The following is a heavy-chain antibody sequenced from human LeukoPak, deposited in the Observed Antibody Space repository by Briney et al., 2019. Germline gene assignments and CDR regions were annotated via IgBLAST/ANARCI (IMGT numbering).Heavy chain of an antibody. CDR3: ASQPVSSGWFFSS. Sequence: SQTLSLTCAISGGSVSCNNAAWKWIRQFPSRGPEWLGRTYYRSKWYNDYAVFVKSRVTINPDTSKNQFSLQLDSVTPEDTAVYYCASQPVSSGWFFSSWGQGTLVTVSS. V-gene: IGHV6-1*01. CDR1: GGSVSCNNAA. J-gene: IGHJ5*02. D-gene: IGHD6-19*01. CDR2: TYYRSKWYN.